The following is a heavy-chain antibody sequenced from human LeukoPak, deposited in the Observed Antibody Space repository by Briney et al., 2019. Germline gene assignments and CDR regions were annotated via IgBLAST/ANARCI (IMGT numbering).Heavy chain of an antibody. CDR3: ARPFHPYYYDSSGSNYYYYGMDV. CDR1: GGTFSSYA. CDR2: IIPIFCTA. Sequence: SVKVSCKASGGTFSSYAISWVRQAPGQGLEWMGGIIPIFCTANYAQKFQGRVTITADESTGTAYIELSSLGSEDTAVYYCARPFHPYYYDSSGSNYYYYGMDVWGQGTTVTVSS. V-gene: IGHV1-69*13. J-gene: IGHJ6*02. D-gene: IGHD3-22*01.